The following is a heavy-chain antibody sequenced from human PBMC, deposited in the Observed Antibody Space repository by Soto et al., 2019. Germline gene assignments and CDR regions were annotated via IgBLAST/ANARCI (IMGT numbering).Heavy chain of an antibody. CDR1: GFSLSTSGVG. CDR3: PHTQGARSDSCDYVYWFDP. J-gene: IGHJ5*02. D-gene: IGHD4-17*01. Sequence: QITLKESGPTLVKPTQTLTLTCTFSGFSLSTSGVGVGWIRQPPGKALEWLALIYWDDDKRYSPSLKSRLTITNNPPNNQVVPTMPNTDPVDTSTYYCPHTQGARSDSCDYVYWFDPWGQGTLVTVSS. V-gene: IGHV2-5*02. CDR2: IYWDDDK.